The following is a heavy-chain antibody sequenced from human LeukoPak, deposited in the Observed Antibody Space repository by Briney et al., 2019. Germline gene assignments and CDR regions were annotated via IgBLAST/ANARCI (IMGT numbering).Heavy chain of an antibody. D-gene: IGHD1-26*01. J-gene: IGHJ3*02. Sequence: GGSLRLSCAASGFTFSNYWMSWVRQAPGKGLEWMANINQDGSEKHYVESVKGRFTISRDNAKNSLYLQLNSLRAEDTAVYYCARESGGDLGEAFDIWGQGTMVTVSS. CDR1: GFTFSNYW. CDR3: ARESGGDLGEAFDI. CDR2: INQDGSEK. V-gene: IGHV3-7*01.